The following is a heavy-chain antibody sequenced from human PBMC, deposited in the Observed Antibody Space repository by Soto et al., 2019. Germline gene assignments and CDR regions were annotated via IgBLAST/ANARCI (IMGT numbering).Heavy chain of an antibody. CDR3: ARVVGGIAVAGNDY. J-gene: IGHJ4*02. D-gene: IGHD6-19*01. V-gene: IGHV1-2*02. CDR1: GYTFTGYY. Sequence: QVQLVQSGAEVKKPGASVTVSCKASGYTFTGYYMHWVRQAPGQGLEWMGWINPNSGGTNYAQKFQGRVTMTRDTSISTAYMELSRLGSDDTAVYYCARVVGGIAVAGNDYWGQGTLVTVSS. CDR2: INPNSGGT.